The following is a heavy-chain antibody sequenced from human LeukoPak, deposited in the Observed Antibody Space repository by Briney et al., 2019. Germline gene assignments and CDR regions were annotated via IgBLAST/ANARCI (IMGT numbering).Heavy chain of an antibody. D-gene: IGHD6-19*01. J-gene: IGHJ4*02. CDR1: GGSISSGGYY. CDR3: ARDQGSGWPITIDY. CDR2: IYYSGST. V-gene: IGHV4-31*03. Sequence: SETLSLTCTVSGGSISSGGYYWSWIRQHPGKGLEWIGYIYYSGSTYYNPSLKSRVTISVDTSKNQFSLKLSSVTAADTAVYYCARDQGSGWPITIDYWGQGTLVTVSS.